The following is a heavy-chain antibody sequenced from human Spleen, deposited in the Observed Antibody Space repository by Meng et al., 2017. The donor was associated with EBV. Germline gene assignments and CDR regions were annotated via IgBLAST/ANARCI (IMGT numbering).Heavy chain of an antibody. V-gene: IGHV1-18*01. CDR1: GYTFTSYG. CDR3: ARDYYDSSSYPT. D-gene: IGHD3-22*01. Sequence: QVQLMLSGAGVKRPGASVKGSGKASGYTFTSYGISWVRQAPGQGLEWMGWISTYNGNTNYAKNFQGRVTMSTDTSTSTAYMELRSLRSDDTAVYYCARDYYDSSSYPTWGQGTLVTVSS. CDR2: ISTYNGNT. J-gene: IGHJ5*02.